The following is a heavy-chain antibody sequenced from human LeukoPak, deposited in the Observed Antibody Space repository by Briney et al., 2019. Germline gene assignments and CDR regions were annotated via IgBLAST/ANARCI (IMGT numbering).Heavy chain of an antibody. D-gene: IGHD3-10*01. V-gene: IGHV1-18*01. CDR1: GYTFTSYG. J-gene: IGHJ5*02. CDR3: ARGVTMVRGVIMNWFDP. Sequence: ASVKVSCEASGYTFTSYGISWVRQAPGQGLEWMGWISAYNGNTNYAQKLQGRVTTTTDTSTSTAYMELRSLRSDDTAVYYCARGVTMVRGVIMNWFDPWGQGTLVTVSS. CDR2: ISAYNGNT.